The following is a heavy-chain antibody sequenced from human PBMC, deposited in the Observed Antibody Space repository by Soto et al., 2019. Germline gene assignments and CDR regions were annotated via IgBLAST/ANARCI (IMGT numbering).Heavy chain of an antibody. V-gene: IGHV3-23*04. Sequence: EVQLVESGGGLVKPGGSLSLSCTASGFTFSSYAMSWVRQAPGKGLEWVSAISGSGGSTYYADSVKGRFTISRDNSKNTLYLQMNSLRAEDTAVYYCAKDQKSSIVGATYFDYWGQGTLVTVSS. D-gene: IGHD1-26*01. CDR2: ISGSGGST. J-gene: IGHJ4*02. CDR1: GFTFSSYA. CDR3: AKDQKSSIVGATYFDY.